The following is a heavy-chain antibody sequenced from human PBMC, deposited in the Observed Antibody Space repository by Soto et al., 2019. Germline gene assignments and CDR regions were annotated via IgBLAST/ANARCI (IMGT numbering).Heavy chain of an antibody. D-gene: IGHD6-19*01. CDR1: GGSISSSSYY. V-gene: IGHV4-39*01. Sequence: SETLSLTCSVSGGSISSSSYYWGWIRQPPGKGLEWIGSIYYSGSTYYNPSLKSRVTISVDTSKNQFSLKLSSVTAADTAVYYCARLVQAVAGLFDYWGQGTLVTVSS. CDR2: IYYSGST. J-gene: IGHJ4*02. CDR3: ARLVQAVAGLFDY.